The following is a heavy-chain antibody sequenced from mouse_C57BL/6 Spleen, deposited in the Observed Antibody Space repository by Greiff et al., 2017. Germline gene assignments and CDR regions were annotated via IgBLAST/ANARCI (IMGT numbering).Heavy chain of an antibody. Sequence: VQLQQPGAELVMPGASVKLSCKASGYTFTSYWMHWVKQRPGQGLEWIGEIDPSDSYTNYNQKFKGKSTLTVDKSSSTAYMQLSSLTSEDSAVYYCARGGIYYGTSYYFDYWGQGTTLPVSS. CDR2: IDPSDSYT. V-gene: IGHV1-69*01. CDR3: ARGGIYYGTSYYFDY. CDR1: GYTFTSYW. D-gene: IGHD2-1*01. J-gene: IGHJ2*01.